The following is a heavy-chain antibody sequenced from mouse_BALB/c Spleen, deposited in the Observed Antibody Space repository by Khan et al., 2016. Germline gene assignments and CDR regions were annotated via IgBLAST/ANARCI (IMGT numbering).Heavy chain of an antibody. CDR3: ASHYGDFFDY. D-gene: IGHD2-13*01. V-gene: IGHV3-2*02. CDR1: GYSITSDYA. J-gene: IGHJ2*01. Sequence: EVQLQESGPGLVKPSQSLSLTCTVTGYSITSDYAWYWIRQFPGNKLERMGYISYSGRTSYNPPLKSRISITRDTSKNQFFLQLNSVTTEDTATYYCASHYGDFFDYWGQGTTLTVSS. CDR2: ISYSGRT.